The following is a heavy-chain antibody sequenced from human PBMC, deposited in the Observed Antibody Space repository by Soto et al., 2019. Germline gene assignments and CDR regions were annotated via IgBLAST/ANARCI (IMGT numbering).Heavy chain of an antibody. D-gene: IGHD6-13*01. CDR2: IYYSGST. CDR3: ARDLSSHTPDAFDI. J-gene: IGHJ3*02. CDR1: GGSFSSYY. V-gene: IGHV4-59*01. Sequence: SETLSLTCAVYGGSFSSYYWSWIRQPPGKGLEWIGYIYYSGSTNYNPSLKSRVTISVDTSKNQFSLKLSSVTAADTAVYYCARDLSSHTPDAFDIWGQGTMVTVSS.